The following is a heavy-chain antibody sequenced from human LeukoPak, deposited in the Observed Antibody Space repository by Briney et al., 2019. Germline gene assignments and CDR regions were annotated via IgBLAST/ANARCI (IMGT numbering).Heavy chain of an antibody. CDR1: GGSFSGYY. J-gene: IGHJ4*02. CDR2: INHSGST. CDR3: ARRTPGNSRARWFDY. D-gene: IGHD1-7*01. Sequence: PSETLSLTCAVYGGSFSGYYWSWIRQPPGKGLEWIGEINHSGSTNYNPSLKSRVTISVDTSKNQFSLKLSSVTAADTAVYYCARRTPGNSRARWFDYWGQGTLVTVSS. V-gene: IGHV4-34*01.